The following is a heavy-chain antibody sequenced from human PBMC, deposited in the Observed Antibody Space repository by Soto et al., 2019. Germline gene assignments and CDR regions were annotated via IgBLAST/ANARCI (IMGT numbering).Heavy chain of an antibody. J-gene: IGHJ3*02. CDR3: ARDLEASAGAFDI. Sequence: EVQLVESGGGLVKPGGSLRLSCAASGFTFSSYSMNWVRQAPGKGLEWVSSISSSSSYIYYADSVKGRFTISRDNAKNSLYLQMISLRAEDTAVYYCARDLEASAGAFDIWGQGTMVTVSS. V-gene: IGHV3-21*01. CDR1: GFTFSSYS. D-gene: IGHD1-1*01. CDR2: ISSSSSYI.